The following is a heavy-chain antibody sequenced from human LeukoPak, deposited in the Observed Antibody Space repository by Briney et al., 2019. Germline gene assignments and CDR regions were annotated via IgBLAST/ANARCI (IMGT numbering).Heavy chain of an antibody. V-gene: IGHV1-69*13. J-gene: IGHJ4*02. CDR2: IIPIFGTA. Sequence: SVKVSCKASGYSLRSFGITWVRQAPGQGLEWMGGIIPIFGTANYAQKFQGRVTITADESTSTAYMELSSLRSEDTAVYYCARHSSGWYGPFDYWGQGTLVTVSS. CDR3: ARHSSGWYGPFDY. CDR1: GYSLRSFG. D-gene: IGHD6-19*01.